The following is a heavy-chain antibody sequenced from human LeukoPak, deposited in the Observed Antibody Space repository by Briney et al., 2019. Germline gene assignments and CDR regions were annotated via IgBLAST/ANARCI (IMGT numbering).Heavy chain of an antibody. J-gene: IGHJ4*02. CDR3: ARVPLAAAPPLDY. CDR2: ISSSSSYI. V-gene: IGHV3-21*01. D-gene: IGHD6-13*01. Sequence: GGSLRLSCAASGFTFSSYAMSWVRQAPGKGLEWVSSISSSSSYIYYADSVKGRFTISRDNAKNSLYLQMNSLRAEDTAVYYCARVPLAAAPPLDYWGQGTLVTVSS. CDR1: GFTFSSYA.